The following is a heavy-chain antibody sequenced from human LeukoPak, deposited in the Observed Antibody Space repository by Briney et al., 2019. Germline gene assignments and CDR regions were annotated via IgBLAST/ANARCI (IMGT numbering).Heavy chain of an antibody. CDR1: GFTFSSYG. V-gene: IGHV3-30*02. CDR3: APGSGSRFDY. Sequence: PGGSLRLSCAASGFTFSSYGMHWVRQAPGKGLEWVAFIRYDGSNKYYADSVKGRFTISRDNSKNTLYLQMSSLRAEDTAVYYCAPGSGSRFDYWGQGTLVTVSS. J-gene: IGHJ4*02. CDR2: IRYDGSNK. D-gene: IGHD1-26*01.